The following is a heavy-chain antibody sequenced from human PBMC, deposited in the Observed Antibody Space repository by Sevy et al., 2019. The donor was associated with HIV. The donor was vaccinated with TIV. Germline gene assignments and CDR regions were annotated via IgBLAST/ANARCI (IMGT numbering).Heavy chain of an antibody. D-gene: IGHD5-12*01. CDR1: GGSLNNYF. Sequence: SETLSLTCTVSGGSLNNYFWSWLRQPPGKGLEWIGYMYSSGSTNYNPSLKSRVTISVDTSKNQFSLKLSSVTAADTAVYYCARAPPVRSGDDSLNWFAPWGQGTLVTVSS. V-gene: IGHV4-59*01. CDR2: MYSSGST. J-gene: IGHJ5*02. CDR3: ARAPPVRSGDDSLNWFAP.